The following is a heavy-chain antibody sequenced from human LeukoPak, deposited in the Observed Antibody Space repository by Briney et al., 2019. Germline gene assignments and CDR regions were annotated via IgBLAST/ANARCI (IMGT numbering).Heavy chain of an antibody. V-gene: IGHV4-59*01. CDR2: IYYSGST. D-gene: IGHD5-12*01. CDR3: ARVYGGYDSEAFDI. CDR1: GGSISSYY. Sequence: SETLSLTCTVSGGSISSYYWSWIRQPPGKGLEWIGYIYYSGSTNYNPSLKSRVTISVDTSKNQFSLKLSSVTAADTAVYYCARVYGGYDSEAFDIWGQGTMVTVSS. J-gene: IGHJ3*02.